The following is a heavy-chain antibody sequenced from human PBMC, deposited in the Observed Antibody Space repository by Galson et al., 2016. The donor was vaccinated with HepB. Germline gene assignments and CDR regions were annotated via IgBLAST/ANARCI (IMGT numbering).Heavy chain of an antibody. CDR2: TYFRSQWYN. V-gene: IGHV6-1*01. CDR1: GDSVSGNRAA. J-gene: IGHJ4*02. CDR3: ARETGIAAAGPVRLDY. Sequence: CAISGDSVSGNRAAWNWIRQSPSRGLEWLGRTYFRSQWYNDYAVSVKSRITVNPDTSKNQFSLHFNSVTPEDTAVYFCARETGIAAAGPVRLDYWGQGTLVTVSS. D-gene: IGHD6-13*01.